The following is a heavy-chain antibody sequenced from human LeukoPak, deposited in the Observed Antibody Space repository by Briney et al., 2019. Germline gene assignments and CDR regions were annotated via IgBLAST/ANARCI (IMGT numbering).Heavy chain of an antibody. CDR1: GFDFSTYS. CDR3: ARVGRSGWTVDY. J-gene: IGHJ4*02. Sequence: GGSLRLSCAASGFDFSTYSIDWVRQAPGKGLEWVSYISSSSSNIYHADSVKGRFTISRDNAKNSLHLQMNCLRAEDTAVYYCARVGRSGWTVDYWGQGTLVTVSS. CDR2: ISSSSSNI. D-gene: IGHD6-19*01. V-gene: IGHV3-48*04.